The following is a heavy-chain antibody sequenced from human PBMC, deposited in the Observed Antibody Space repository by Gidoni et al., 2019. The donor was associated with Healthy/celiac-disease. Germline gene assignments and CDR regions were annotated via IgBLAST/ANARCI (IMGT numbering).Heavy chain of an antibody. CDR2: IYDSGST. CDR3: ARDRGGGDFDY. V-gene: IGHV4-4*02. Sequence: QVQLQESGPGLVKPSGPLSLTCAVPGGSISRSNWWCWVSQPPGKGLEWIGEIYDSGSTNYIPSLKSRVTISVDKSKNQFSLKLSSVTAADTAVYYCARDRGGGDFDYWGQGTLVTVSS. J-gene: IGHJ4*02. CDR1: GGSISRSNW. D-gene: IGHD2-21*01.